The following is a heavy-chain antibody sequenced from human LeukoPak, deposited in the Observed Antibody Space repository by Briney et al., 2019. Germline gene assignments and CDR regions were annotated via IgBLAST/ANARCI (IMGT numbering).Heavy chain of an antibody. CDR3: ARGVDNWFDP. J-gene: IGHJ5*02. D-gene: IGHD3-10*01. CDR2: LNPNTGVT. V-gene: IGHV1-2*02. CDR1: GYTFTGYY. Sequence: ASAKVSCKASGYTFTGYYIHWVRQAPGQGLEWMGWLNPNTGVTNYEQKLQGRVTMTRDTSITTAYMELTGLRSDDTAIYYCARGVDNWFDPWGQGTLVTVSS.